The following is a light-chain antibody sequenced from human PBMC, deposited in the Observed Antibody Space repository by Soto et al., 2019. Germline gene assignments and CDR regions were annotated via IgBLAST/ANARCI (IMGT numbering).Light chain of an antibody. Sequence: QAVVTQPPSVSAAPGQRVTMSCSGGDYNIGSHSVSWYQHLPGTAPKLLLFDTHKRPSGIPDRFSGSKSGTSATLGITGLQTGDEADYYCVAWDSDLSGLVFGGGTKLTVL. V-gene: IGLV1-51*01. CDR1: DYNIGSHS. J-gene: IGLJ3*02. CDR2: DTH. CDR3: VAWDSDLSGLV.